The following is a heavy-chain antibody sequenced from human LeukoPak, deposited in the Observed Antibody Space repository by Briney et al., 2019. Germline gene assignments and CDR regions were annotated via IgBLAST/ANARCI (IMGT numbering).Heavy chain of an antibody. D-gene: IGHD1-26*01. V-gene: IGHV3-23*01. J-gene: IGHJ3*02. CDR2: ISGSGGST. CDR1: GFTSSSYA. Sequence: GGSLRLSCAASGFTSSSYAMSWVRQAPGKGLEWVSAISGSGGSTYYADSVKGRFTISRDNSKNTLYLQMNSLRAEDTAVYYCAKDWSGPGGAFDIWGQGTMVTVSS. CDR3: AKDWSGPGGAFDI.